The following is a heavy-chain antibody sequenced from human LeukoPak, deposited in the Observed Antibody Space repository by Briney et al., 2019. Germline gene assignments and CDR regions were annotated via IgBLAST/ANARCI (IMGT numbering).Heavy chain of an antibody. CDR2: ISSSGTTI. J-gene: IGHJ3*02. D-gene: IGHD3-22*01. CDR3: ARVLYYYDSSGYYRNAFDI. Sequence: GGSLRLSCAASGFTFSSYEMNWVRQAPGKGLEWVSYISSSGTTIYHADSVKGRFTISRDNAKNSLYLQMNSLRAEDTAVYYCARVLYYYDSSGYYRNAFDIWGQGTMVTVSS. CDR1: GFTFSSYE. V-gene: IGHV3-48*03.